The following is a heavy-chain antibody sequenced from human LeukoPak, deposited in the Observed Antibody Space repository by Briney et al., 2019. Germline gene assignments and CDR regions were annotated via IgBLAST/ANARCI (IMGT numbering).Heavy chain of an antibody. CDR1: GYTFTSYD. V-gene: IGHV1-8*01. Sequence: ASVKVSCKASGYTFTSYDINWVRQATGQGLEWMGWMNPNSGNTGYAQKFQGRVTMTWNTSISTAYMELSSLRSEDTAVYYCVLDCSGGSCYGDYWGQGTLVTVSS. CDR3: VLDCSGGSCYGDY. D-gene: IGHD2-15*01. J-gene: IGHJ4*02. CDR2: MNPNSGNT.